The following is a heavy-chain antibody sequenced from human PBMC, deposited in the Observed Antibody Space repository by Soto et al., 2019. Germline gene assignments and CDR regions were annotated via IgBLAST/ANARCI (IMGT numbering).Heavy chain of an antibody. CDR1: GGTFSSYT. V-gene: IGHV1-69*02. D-gene: IGHD5-18*01. Sequence: ASVKVSCKASGGTFSSYTISWVRQAPGQGLEWMGRIIPILGIANYAQKFQGRVTITADKSTSTAYMELSSLRSEDTAVYYCASSGYSYGQHPNWFDPWGQGTLVTVSS. J-gene: IGHJ5*02. CDR3: ASSGYSYGQHPNWFDP. CDR2: IIPILGIA.